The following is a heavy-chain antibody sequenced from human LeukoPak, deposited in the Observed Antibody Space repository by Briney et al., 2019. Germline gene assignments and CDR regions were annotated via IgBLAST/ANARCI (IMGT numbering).Heavy chain of an antibody. D-gene: IGHD6-19*01. Sequence: GGSLRLSCAASGFTFSSYEMNWVRQAPGKGLEWIAYISDTGGGSIIYYSDSVRGRFTISRDNAKDSAFLQMNSLRVEDTALYYCARFAGYSSAWYWDYWGQGTLVTVSS. CDR2: ISDTGGGSII. CDR3: ARFAGYSSAWYWDY. V-gene: IGHV3-48*03. CDR1: GFTFSSYE. J-gene: IGHJ4*02.